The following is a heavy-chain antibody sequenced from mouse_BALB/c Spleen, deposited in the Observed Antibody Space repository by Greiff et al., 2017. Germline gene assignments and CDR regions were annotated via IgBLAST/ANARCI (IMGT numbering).Heavy chain of an antibody. CDR3: AIDSSGPFAY. D-gene: IGHD3-2*01. Sequence: QVHVKQSGAELAKPGASVKMSCKASGYTFTSYWMHWVKQRPGQGLEWIGYINPSTGYTEYNQKFKDKATLTADKSSSTAYMQLSSLTSEDSAVYYCAIDSSGPFAYWGQGTLVTVSA. CDR1: GYTFTSYW. J-gene: IGHJ3*01. CDR2: INPSTGYT. V-gene: IGHV1-7*01.